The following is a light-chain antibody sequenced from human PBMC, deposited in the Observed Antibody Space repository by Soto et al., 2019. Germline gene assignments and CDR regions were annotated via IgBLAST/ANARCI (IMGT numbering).Light chain of an antibody. CDR3: CSYAGSPPYV. V-gene: IGLV2-11*01. CDR1: SSDVGANNF. Sequence: QSALTQPRSVSGSPGQSVTISCIGTSSDVGANNFVSWYQLHPDKAPRLMIYDVTKRPSGVPNRFSGSKSGNTASLTISGLQAEDESDYYCCSYAGSPPYVFGTGIKLTVL. CDR2: DVT. J-gene: IGLJ1*01.